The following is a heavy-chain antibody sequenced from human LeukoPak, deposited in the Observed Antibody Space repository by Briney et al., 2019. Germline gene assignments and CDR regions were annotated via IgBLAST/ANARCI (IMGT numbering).Heavy chain of an antibody. V-gene: IGHV4-31*03. Sequence: SETLSLTCTVSGGSISSGGYYWSWIRQHPGKGLEWIGYIYYSGSTYYNPSLKSRVTISVDTSKNQFSLKLSSVTAADTAVYYCASSKRYCSSTSCYYGDFDYWGQGTLVTVS. D-gene: IGHD2-2*01. CDR2: IYYSGST. CDR3: ASSKRYCSSTSCYYGDFDY. J-gene: IGHJ4*02. CDR1: GGSISSGGYY.